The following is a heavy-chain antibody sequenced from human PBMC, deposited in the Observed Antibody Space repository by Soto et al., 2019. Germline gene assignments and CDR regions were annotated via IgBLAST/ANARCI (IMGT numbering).Heavy chain of an antibody. J-gene: IGHJ5*02. CDR3: ARDSYGTYCSGGSCYPVGWFDP. V-gene: IGHV1-18*04. Sequence: EAAVKVSCKAPADTFTSYYIHWVRQAPGHGLEWMGWISANNGNTNYAQKLQGRVTMTTDTSTSTAYMELRSLRSDDTAVYYCARDSYGTYCSGGSCYPVGWFDPWGQGTLVTVSS. CDR2: ISANNGNT. D-gene: IGHD2-15*01. CDR1: ADTFTSYY.